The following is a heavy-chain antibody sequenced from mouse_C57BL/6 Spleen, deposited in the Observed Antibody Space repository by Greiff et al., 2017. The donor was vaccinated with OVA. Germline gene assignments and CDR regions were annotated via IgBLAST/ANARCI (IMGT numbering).Heavy chain of an antibody. CDR3: AKDQLRLLPWFAY. Sequence: VKLMESGPGLVAPSQTLSITCTVSGFSFTSYGVGWVRQPPGQGLEWLGVIWGDGSTTYHSALISSLGIRKANSTSQVFLKRNSLQTDDTATYYCAKDQLRLLPWFAYWGQGTLVTVSA. J-gene: IGHJ3*01. CDR2: IWGDGST. CDR1: GFSFTSYG. D-gene: IGHD3-2*02. V-gene: IGHV2-3*01.